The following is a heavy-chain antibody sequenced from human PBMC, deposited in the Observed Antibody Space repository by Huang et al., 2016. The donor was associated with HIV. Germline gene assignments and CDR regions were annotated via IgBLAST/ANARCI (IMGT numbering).Heavy chain of an antibody. CDR2: IYWDDDK. V-gene: IGHV2-5*02. J-gene: IGHJ2*01. D-gene: IGHD2-2*01. CDR3: ALGYSTSWPNWYFDL. Sequence: QMTLKESGPTLVKPTQTLTLTCTFSGFSLSTSGVGVGWIRQPPGKALEWLALIYWDDDKRSRPSLKSRLTITKDTYKNQVVLTMTNMDPVDTATYYCALGYSTSWPNWYFDLWGRGTLVTVSS. CDR1: GFSLSTSGVG.